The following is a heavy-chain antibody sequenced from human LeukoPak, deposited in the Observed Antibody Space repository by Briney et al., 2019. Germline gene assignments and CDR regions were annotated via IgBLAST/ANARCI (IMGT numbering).Heavy chain of an antibody. CDR1: GFTFSSYG. D-gene: IGHD1-26*01. V-gene: IGHV3-33*01. CDR3: ARGVSGSYGALFDS. CDR2: IWYDGSNK. J-gene: IGHJ4*02. Sequence: GSLRLSCAASGFTFSSYGMHWVRQAPGKGLEWVAVIWYDGSNKYYADSVKGRFTISRDNSKNTLYLQMNSLRAEDTAVYSCARGVSGSYGALFDSWGQGTLVTVSS.